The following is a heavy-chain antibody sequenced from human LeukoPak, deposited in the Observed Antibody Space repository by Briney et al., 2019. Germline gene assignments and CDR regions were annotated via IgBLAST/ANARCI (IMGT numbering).Heavy chain of an antibody. CDR2: IYYSGDT. Sequence: PSETLSLPCTVSGGSISSSSYYWGWIRQPPGKGLEWIGSIYYSGDTYYNPSLRSRVTISVDTSKNQFSLKLSSVTAADTAVYYCARSLKQWMAQYYFDYWGQGTLVTVSS. CDR3: ARSLKQWMAQYYFDY. D-gene: IGHD6-19*01. CDR1: GGSISSSSYY. J-gene: IGHJ4*02. V-gene: IGHV4-39*01.